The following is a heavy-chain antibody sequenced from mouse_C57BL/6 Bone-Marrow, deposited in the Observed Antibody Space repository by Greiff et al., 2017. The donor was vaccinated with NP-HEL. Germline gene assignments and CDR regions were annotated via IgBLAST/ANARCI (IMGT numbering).Heavy chain of an antibody. V-gene: IGHV8-12*01. CDR3: ARRAGYSNYGGYAMDY. J-gene: IGHJ4*01. CDR2: IYWDDDK. D-gene: IGHD2-5*01. CDR1: GFSLSTSGMG. Sequence: QVTLKESGPGLLQSSQTLSLTCSFSGFSLSTSGMGVSWIRQPSGKGLEWLAHIYWDDDKRYNPSLKSRLTISKDTSRNQVFLKITSVDTADTATYYCARRAGYSNYGGYAMDYWGQGTSVTVSS.